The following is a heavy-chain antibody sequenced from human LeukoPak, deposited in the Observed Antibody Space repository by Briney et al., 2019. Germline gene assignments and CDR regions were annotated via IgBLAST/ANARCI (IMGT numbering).Heavy chain of an antibody. CDR1: GGSISSYY. CDR2: IHYSGNT. V-gene: IGHV4-59*01. J-gene: IGHJ2*01. CDR3: ARDGQYGGYRGYWYFDL. D-gene: IGHD5-12*01. Sequence: SETLSLTCTVSGGSISSYYWTWIRQPPGKGLEWIGYIHYSGNTNYNPSLKSRVTISVDTSKNQFSLKLSSVTAADTAVYYCARDGQYGGYRGYWYFDLWGRGTLVTVSS.